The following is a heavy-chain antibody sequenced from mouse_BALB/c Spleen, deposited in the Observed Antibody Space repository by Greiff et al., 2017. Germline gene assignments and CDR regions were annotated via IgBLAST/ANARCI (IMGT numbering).Heavy chain of an antibody. Sequence: VQLQQSGAELVKPGASVKLSCKTSGYTFTSYWIQWVKQRPGQGLGWIGEIFPGTGTTYYNEKFKGKATLTIDTSSSTAYMQLSSLTSEDSAVYFCARGRYYGSSYIEYAMDYWGQGTSVTVSS. CDR2: IFPGTGTT. J-gene: IGHJ4*01. CDR3: ARGRYYGSSYIEYAMDY. CDR1: GYTFTSYW. V-gene: IGHV1S132*01. D-gene: IGHD1-1*01.